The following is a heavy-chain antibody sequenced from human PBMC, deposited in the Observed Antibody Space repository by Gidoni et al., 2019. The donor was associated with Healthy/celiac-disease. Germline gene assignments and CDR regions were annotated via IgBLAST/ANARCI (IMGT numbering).Heavy chain of an antibody. V-gene: IGHV3-7*03. J-gene: IGHJ6*02. Sequence: VQLVESGAGLVQPGGALRFSCAASGFPFTSYWSGLLRVAPGKGLEWVANIQQDGSEKYYVDSVKGRFSIYRDNAKNSLYLKMKSLRAEDTAVYYCARDARLRYCSSTSCYYYYGMDVWGQGTTVTVSS. CDR1: GFPFTSYW. CDR3: ARDARLRYCSSTSCYYYYGMDV. D-gene: IGHD2-2*01. CDR2: IQQDGSEK.